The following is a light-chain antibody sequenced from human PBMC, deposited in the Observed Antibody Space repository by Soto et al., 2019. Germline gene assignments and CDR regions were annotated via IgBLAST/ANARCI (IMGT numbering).Light chain of an antibody. CDR1: SSDIDNYKY. CDR2: EVN. Sequence: QSALTQPTSVSGSPGQSITISCSGSSSDIDNYKYVSWYQHHPGKAPKLLIYEVNNRPSGVSNRFSGSKSDNTASLIISGLQSEDEADYYCSSYTNSDTPVFGGGTKLTVL. V-gene: IGLV2-14*01. J-gene: IGLJ2*01. CDR3: SSYTNSDTPV.